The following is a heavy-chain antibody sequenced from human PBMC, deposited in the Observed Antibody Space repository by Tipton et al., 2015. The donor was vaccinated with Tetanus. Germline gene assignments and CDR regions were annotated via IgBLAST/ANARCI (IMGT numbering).Heavy chain of an antibody. CDR3: ARANGPGSYLDY. CDR1: GASISTLNYY. CDR2: INHSGST. J-gene: IGHJ4*02. Sequence: TLSLTCRVSGASISTLNYYWAWIRQPPGRGLEWIGEINHSGSTNYNPSLKSRVTISVDTSKNQFSLKLSSVTAADTAVYYCARANGPGSYLDYWVQGTLVTVSS. V-gene: IGHV4-39*07. D-gene: IGHD2-8*01.